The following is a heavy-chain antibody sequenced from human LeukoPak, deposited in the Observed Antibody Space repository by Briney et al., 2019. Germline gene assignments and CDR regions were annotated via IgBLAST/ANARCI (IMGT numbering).Heavy chain of an antibody. V-gene: IGHV1-69*04. Sequence: GGSLRLSCAASGFTFSSYAMSCVRQAPGKGLEWMGRIIPILGIANYAQKFQGRVTITADKSTSTAYMELSSLRSEDTAVYYCARSLAYCGGDCYWFDPWGQGTLVTVSS. CDR2: IIPILGIA. CDR1: GFTFSSYA. J-gene: IGHJ5*02. CDR3: ARSLAYCGGDCYWFDP. D-gene: IGHD2-21*02.